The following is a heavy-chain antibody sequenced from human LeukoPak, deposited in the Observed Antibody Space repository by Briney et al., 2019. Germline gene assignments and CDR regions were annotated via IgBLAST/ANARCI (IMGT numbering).Heavy chain of an antibody. D-gene: IGHD6-13*01. CDR2: ISSSGSTI. J-gene: IGHJ3*02. V-gene: IGHV3-48*03. CDR3: AKDHLLWSSSWHWRDAFDI. CDR1: GFTFSSYE. Sequence: GGSLRLSCAASGFTFSSYEINWVRQAPGKGLEWVSYISSSGSTIKYADSVKGRFTISRDNSKNTLYLQMNSLRAEATAVYYCAKDHLLWSSSWHWRDAFDIWGQGTMVTVSS.